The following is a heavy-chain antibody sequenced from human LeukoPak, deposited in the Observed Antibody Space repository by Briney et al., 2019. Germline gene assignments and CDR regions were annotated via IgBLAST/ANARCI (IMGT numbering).Heavy chain of an antibody. CDR1: GFTFSSYS. J-gene: IGHJ2*01. Sequence: PGGSLRLSCAASGFTFSSYSMNWVRQAPGEGLEWVSSLSSGSSYMYYADSVKGRFTISRDNAKNSLYLQMNSLRAEDTAVYYCARVSSSWYQDWYFDLWGRGTLVTVSS. V-gene: IGHV3-21*01. CDR2: LSSGSSYM. CDR3: ARVSSSWYQDWYFDL. D-gene: IGHD6-13*01.